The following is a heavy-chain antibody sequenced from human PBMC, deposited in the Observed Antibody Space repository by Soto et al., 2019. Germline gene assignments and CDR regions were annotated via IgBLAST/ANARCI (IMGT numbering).Heavy chain of an antibody. J-gene: IGHJ4*02. CDR1: GGSFSGYY. CDR2: INHSGST. V-gene: IGHV4-34*01. CDR3: ARGGRSGYYVRFDY. Sequence: SETLSLTCAVYGGSFSGYYWSWIRQPPGKGLEWIGEINHSGSTNYNPSLKSRVTISVDTSKNQFSLKLSSVTAADTAVYYCARGGRSGYYVRFDYWGQGTLVTVSS. D-gene: IGHD3-3*01.